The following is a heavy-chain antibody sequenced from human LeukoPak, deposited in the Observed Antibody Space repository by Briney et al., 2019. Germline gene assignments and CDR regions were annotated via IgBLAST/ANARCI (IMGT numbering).Heavy chain of an antibody. CDR2: IRYDGSNK. J-gene: IGHJ4*02. V-gene: IGHV3-30*02. Sequence: GGSLRLSCAASGFTFSSYAMHWVRQAPGKGLEWVAFIRYDGSNKYYADSVKGRFTISRDNSKNTLYLQMNSLRAEDTAVYYCAKWYSSSWFSSSPLDYWGQGTLVTVSS. CDR3: AKWYSSSWFSSSPLDY. CDR1: GFTFSSYA. D-gene: IGHD6-13*01.